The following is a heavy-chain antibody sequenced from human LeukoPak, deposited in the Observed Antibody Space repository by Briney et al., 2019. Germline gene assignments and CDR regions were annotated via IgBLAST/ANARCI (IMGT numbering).Heavy chain of an antibody. CDR2: VNRDGSET. Sequence: GGSLRLSCATSGFTLSNHWMTWVRQVPGRGPEWVANVNRDGSETYYLDSVKGRFTISKDNAKNSLYLQMNSLRAEDTALYHCARNNGMDVWGQGTTVIVSS. CDR3: ARNNGMDV. CDR1: GFTLSNHW. J-gene: IGHJ6*02. V-gene: IGHV3-7*03.